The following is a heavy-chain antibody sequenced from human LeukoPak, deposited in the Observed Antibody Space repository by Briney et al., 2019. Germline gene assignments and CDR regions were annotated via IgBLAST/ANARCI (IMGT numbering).Heavy chain of an antibody. Sequence: SETLSLTCTVSGGSIRSDFHYWDWIRQPPGKGLEWIGYIYYSGSTNYNPSLKSRVTISVDTSKNQFSLKLSSVTAADTAVYYCARVLFSPYYYDSSGYYFDYWGQGTLVTVSS. J-gene: IGHJ4*02. CDR2: IYYSGST. CDR1: GGSIRSDFHY. CDR3: ARVLFSPYYYDSSGYYFDY. V-gene: IGHV4-61*01. D-gene: IGHD3-22*01.